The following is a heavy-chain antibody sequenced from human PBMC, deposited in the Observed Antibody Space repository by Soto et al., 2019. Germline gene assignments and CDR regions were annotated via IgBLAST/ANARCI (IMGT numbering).Heavy chain of an antibody. Sequence: LRLSCISSGFTFRTYTMNWVRQAPGKELEWVAVISSDGGLSFYADSVKGRFIISRDNPKGTVFLQMNSLRLEDTAVYYSAREVVTTKWYFDNWGQGIMVTVSS. CDR2: ISSDGGLS. CDR1: GFTFRTYT. V-gene: IGHV3-30-3*01. CDR3: AREVVTTKWYFDN. D-gene: IGHD2-21*02. J-gene: IGHJ4*02.